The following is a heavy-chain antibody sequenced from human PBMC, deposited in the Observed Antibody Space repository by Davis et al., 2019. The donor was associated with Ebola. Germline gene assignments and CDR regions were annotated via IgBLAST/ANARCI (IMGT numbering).Heavy chain of an antibody. D-gene: IGHD3-3*01. Sequence: GESLKISCAASGFTFSSYSMNWIRQAPGKGLEWVSSISSSSSYIYYADSVKGRFTISRDNAKNSLYPQMNSLRAEDTAVYYCAREGYDFWSGYYYYGMDVWGQGTTVTVSS. CDR3: AREGYDFWSGYYYYGMDV. V-gene: IGHV3-21*01. J-gene: IGHJ6*02. CDR1: GFTFSSYS. CDR2: ISSSSSYI.